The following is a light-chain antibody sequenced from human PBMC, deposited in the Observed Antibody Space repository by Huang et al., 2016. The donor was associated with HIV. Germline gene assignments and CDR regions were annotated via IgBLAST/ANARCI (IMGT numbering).Light chain of an antibody. CDR2: GAS. CDR1: QSVLYSSNNKNY. CDR3: QQYYSTPIT. J-gene: IGKJ5*01. Sequence: DIVMTQSPDSLAVSLGERATINCKSSQSVLYSSNNKNYLAGYQQKPGQPPKLLIHGASTRESGVPDRFSGSGSGTDFTLTISSLQAEDVAVYYCQQYYSTPITFGQGTRLEIK. V-gene: IGKV4-1*01.